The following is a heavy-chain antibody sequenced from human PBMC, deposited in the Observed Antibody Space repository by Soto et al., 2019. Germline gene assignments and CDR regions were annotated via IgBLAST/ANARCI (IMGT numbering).Heavy chain of an antibody. J-gene: IGHJ3*02. CDR2: IYYSGST. V-gene: IGHV4-39*01. CDR3: ARQSGYYDSSGYYYVVSAFDI. Sequence: QLQLQESGPGLVKPSEALSLTCTVSGGSISSSSYYWGWIRQPPGKGLEWIGSIYYSGSTYYNPSLKRRVIICVDPSKNRFSLKLRSVTAADTVVYYCARQSGYYDSSGYYYVVSAFDIWGQGTLVTVSS. CDR1: GGSISSSSYY. D-gene: IGHD3-22*01.